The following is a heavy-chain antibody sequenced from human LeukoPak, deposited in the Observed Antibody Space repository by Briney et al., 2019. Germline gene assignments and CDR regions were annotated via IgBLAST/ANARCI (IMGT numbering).Heavy chain of an antibody. CDR3: AKDWVRGSSVRYYFDY. CDR2: ISYEGSNK. V-gene: IGHV3-30*18. CDR1: GFTFSSYG. D-gene: IGHD6-6*01. J-gene: IGHJ4*02. Sequence: GGSLRLSCAASGFTFSSYGMHWVRQAPGKGLEWVAVISYEGSNKYYADSVKGRFTISRDNSKNTLYLQMNSLRAEDTAVYYCAKDWVRGSSVRYYFDYWGQGTLVTVSS.